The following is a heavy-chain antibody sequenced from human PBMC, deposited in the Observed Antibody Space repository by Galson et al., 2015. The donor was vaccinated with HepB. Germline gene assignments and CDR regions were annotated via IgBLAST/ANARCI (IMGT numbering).Heavy chain of an antibody. Sequence: SLRLSCAASGFTFSSYAMHWVRQAPGKGLEWVAVISYDGSNKYYADSVKGRFTISRDNSKNTLYLQMNSLRAEDTAVYYCANIGGGYHYWGQGTLVTVSS. J-gene: IGHJ4*02. D-gene: IGHD3-3*01. V-gene: IGHV3-30*04. CDR2: ISYDGSNK. CDR1: GFTFSSYA. CDR3: ANIGGGYHY.